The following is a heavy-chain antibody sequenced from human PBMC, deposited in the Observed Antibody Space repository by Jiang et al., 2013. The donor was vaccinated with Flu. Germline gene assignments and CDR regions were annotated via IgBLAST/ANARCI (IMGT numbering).Heavy chain of an antibody. Sequence: VQLVESGGGVVQPGRSLRLSCAASGFSFSNYAMNWVRQAPGKGPEWVAVIVYDGANKYYADSVKGRFTISRDNSKNTLYLQMNSLRVEDTAVYFCAREEASSSYHRDKYFQTLGPGHLVTVSS. CDR1: GFSFSNYA. J-gene: IGHJ1*01. D-gene: IGHD3-22*01. CDR3: AREEASSSYHRDKYFQT. CDR2: IVYDGANK. V-gene: IGHV3-30-3*01.